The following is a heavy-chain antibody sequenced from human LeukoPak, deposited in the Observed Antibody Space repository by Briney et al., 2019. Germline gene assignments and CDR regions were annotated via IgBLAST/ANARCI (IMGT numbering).Heavy chain of an antibody. CDR1: GFTFSSFW. CDR3: ARDRGYDNFDY. CDR2: IKRDGSDK. D-gene: IGHD5-12*01. Sequence: SGGSLRLSCAASGFTFSSFWMSWVRQAPGKGLEWVANIKRDGSDKNYVDSVKGRFSISRDNSKNSLYLQMNSLRAEDTAMYYCARDRGYDNFDYWGQGILVTVSS. V-gene: IGHV3-7*01. J-gene: IGHJ4*02.